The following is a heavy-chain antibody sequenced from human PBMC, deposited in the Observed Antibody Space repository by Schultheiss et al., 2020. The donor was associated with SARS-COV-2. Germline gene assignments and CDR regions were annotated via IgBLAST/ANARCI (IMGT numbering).Heavy chain of an antibody. D-gene: IGHD3-3*01. CDR3: ARDNYDFWSVTGGMDV. Sequence: GGSLRLSCAASGFTFSSYSMNWVRQAPGKGLEWVSSISSSSSYIYYADSVKGRFTISRDNAKNSLYLQMNSLRAEDTAVYYCARDNYDFWSVTGGMDVWGQGTTVTVS. V-gene: IGHV3-21*01. CDR1: GFTFSSYS. J-gene: IGHJ6*02. CDR2: ISSSSSYI.